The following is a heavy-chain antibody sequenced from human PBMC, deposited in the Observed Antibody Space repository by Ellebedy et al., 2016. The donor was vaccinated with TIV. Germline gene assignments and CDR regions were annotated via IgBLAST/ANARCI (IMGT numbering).Heavy chain of an antibody. J-gene: IGHJ4*02. CDR2: INGDGSTI. CDR1: GFTFSNSW. CDR3: AREGQWRFDY. D-gene: IGHD6-19*01. Sequence: GESLKISCAASGFTFSNSWVHWVRQAPGEWLLWVARINGDGSTITYADSVEGRFTISRDNAKNTLFLQMNSLRAEDTAVYYCAREGQWRFDYWGQGTLVTVSS. V-gene: IGHV3-74*01.